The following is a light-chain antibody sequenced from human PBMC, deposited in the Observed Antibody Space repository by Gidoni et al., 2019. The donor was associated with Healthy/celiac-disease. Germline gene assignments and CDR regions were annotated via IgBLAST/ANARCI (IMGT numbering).Light chain of an antibody. Sequence: QSALTQPASVSGSPGQSITISCTGTNTDIGIYNLVSWYQQHPGTAPKLIIYEVAKRPSGVSNRFSASKSGNTASLTISGLQAEDEADYYCCSYGFRDTFAHVVFGGGTKVTVL. V-gene: IGLV2-23*02. J-gene: IGLJ2*01. CDR1: NTDIGIYNL. CDR3: CSYGFRDTFAHVV. CDR2: EVA.